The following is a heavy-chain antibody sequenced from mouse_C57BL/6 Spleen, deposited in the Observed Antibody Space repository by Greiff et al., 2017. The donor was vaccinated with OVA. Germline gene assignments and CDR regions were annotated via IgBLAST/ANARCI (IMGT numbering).Heavy chain of an antibody. J-gene: IGHJ2*01. CDR2: IWWDDDK. D-gene: IGHD3-3*01. CDR3: ARIGAAGLGQYYFDY. V-gene: IGHV8-8*01. Sequence: VKLVESGPGILQPSQTLSLTCSFSGFSLSTFGMGVGWIRQPSGKGLEWLAHIWWDDDKYYNPALKSRLTISKDTSKNQVFLKIANVDTADTATYYCARIGAAGLGQYYFDYWGQGTTLTVSS. CDR1: GFSLSTFGMG.